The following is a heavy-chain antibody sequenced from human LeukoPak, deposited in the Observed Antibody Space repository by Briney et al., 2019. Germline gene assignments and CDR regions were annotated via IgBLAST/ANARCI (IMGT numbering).Heavy chain of an antibody. J-gene: IGHJ4*02. D-gene: IGHD1-26*01. CDR2: IYSGGTT. Sequence: GGSLRLSCAASGFSVGSNYMSWVRQAPGKGLEWVSVIYSGGTTYYADSVKGRFTISRDTSKNTLYLQMNSLRVEDTAVYYCVKDYQVGNSPAFGDYWGQGTLVTISS. CDR1: GFSVGSNY. CDR3: VKDYQVGNSPAFGDY. V-gene: IGHV3-53*01.